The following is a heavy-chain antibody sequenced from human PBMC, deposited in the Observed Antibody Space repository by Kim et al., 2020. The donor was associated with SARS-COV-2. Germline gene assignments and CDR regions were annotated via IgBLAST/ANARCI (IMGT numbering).Heavy chain of an antibody. D-gene: IGHD3-10*01. CDR3: ARLVRMGRGETLGWWFDP. Sequence: KCRFTIATDKAKNSLYLQMNSLRAEDTAVYYCARLVRMGRGETLGWWFDPWGQGTLVTVSS. J-gene: IGHJ5*02. V-gene: IGHV3-11*01.